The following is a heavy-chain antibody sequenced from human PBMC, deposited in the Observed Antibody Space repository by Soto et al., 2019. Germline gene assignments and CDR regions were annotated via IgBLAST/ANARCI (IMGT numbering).Heavy chain of an antibody. V-gene: IGHV1-3*01. CDR2: INAGNGNT. Sequence: QVQLVQSGAEVEKPGASVKVSCKASGYTFTSYAMHWVRQAPGQRLEWMGWINAGNGNTKYSQKFQGRVTITRDTSASTAYMELSSLRSEDTAVYYCAREFLFEPNAFDIWGQGTMVTVSS. CDR3: AREFLFEPNAFDI. CDR1: GYTFTSYA. J-gene: IGHJ3*02.